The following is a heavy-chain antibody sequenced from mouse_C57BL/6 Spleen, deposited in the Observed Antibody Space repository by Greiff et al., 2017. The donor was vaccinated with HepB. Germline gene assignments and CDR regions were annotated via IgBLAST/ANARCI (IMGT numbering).Heavy chain of an antibody. D-gene: IGHD1-1*01. V-gene: IGHV1-82*01. CDR1: GYAFSSSW. J-gene: IGHJ4*01. Sequence: QVTLKVSGPELVKPGASVKISCKASGYAFSSSWMNWVKQRPGKGLEWIGRIYPGDGDTNYNGKFKGKATLTADKSSSTAYMQLSSLTSEDSAVYFCARVPHYYGSSDAMDYWGQGTSVTVSS. CDR3: ARVPHYYGSSDAMDY. CDR2: IYPGDGDT.